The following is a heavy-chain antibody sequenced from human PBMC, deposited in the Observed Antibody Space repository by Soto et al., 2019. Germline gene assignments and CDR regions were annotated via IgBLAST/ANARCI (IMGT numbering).Heavy chain of an antibody. D-gene: IGHD2-2*02. CDR2: IYPGDSDT. Sequence: GESLKISCKGSGYSFTSYWIGWVRQMPGKGLEWMGIIYPGDSDTRYSPSFQGQVTISADKSISTAYLQWSSLKASDTAMNFCARLGGWCHCGNTRCYTFDYWGQGTPVTVSS. J-gene: IGHJ4*02. V-gene: IGHV5-51*01. CDR1: GYSFTSYW. CDR3: ARLGGWCHCGNTRCYTFDY.